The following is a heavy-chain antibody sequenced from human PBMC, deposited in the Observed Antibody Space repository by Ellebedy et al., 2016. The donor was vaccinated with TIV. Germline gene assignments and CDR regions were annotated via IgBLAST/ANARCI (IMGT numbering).Heavy chain of an antibody. CDR1: GFTFSSYG. D-gene: IGHD3-16*02. J-gene: IGHJ6*02. V-gene: IGHV3-33*03. Sequence: GESLKISCAASGFTFSSYGMHWVRQAPGKGLEWVAVIWYDGSNKYYADSVKGRFTISRDDARSTLYLHMNSLRAEDTAIYYCARHSYTVLRAMDVWGRGTTVTVSS. CDR3: ARHSYTVLRAMDV. CDR2: IWYDGSNK.